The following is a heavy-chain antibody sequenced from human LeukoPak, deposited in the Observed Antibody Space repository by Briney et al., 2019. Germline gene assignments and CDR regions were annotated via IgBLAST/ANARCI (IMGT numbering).Heavy chain of an antibody. V-gene: IGHV3-74*01. Sequence: GGSLRLSCAASGFTFSSYWMHWVRQAPGKGLVWVSRINSDGSSTSYADSVKGRFTISRDNAKTTLYLQMNSLRAEDTAVYYCARDQGSSWFDYWGQGTLVTVSS. CDR3: ARDQGSSWFDY. D-gene: IGHD6-13*01. CDR2: INSDGSST. J-gene: IGHJ4*02. CDR1: GFTFSSYW.